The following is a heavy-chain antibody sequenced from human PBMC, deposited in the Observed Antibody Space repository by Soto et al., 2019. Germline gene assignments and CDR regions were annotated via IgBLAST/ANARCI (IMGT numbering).Heavy chain of an antibody. V-gene: IGHV4-31*03. J-gene: IGHJ4*02. CDR2: IYYSGST. CDR3: ARGMGATHFDY. CDR1: GGSIISGGYY. D-gene: IGHD1-26*01. Sequence: QVQLQESGPGLVTPSQTLSLTCTVSGGSIISGGYYWSWIRQHPGKSLEWIGYIYYSGSTSYNPSLKRRVTISVDTCKNPCTLKLTSVTAADTAVYDCARGMGATHFDYWGQGTLVTVSS.